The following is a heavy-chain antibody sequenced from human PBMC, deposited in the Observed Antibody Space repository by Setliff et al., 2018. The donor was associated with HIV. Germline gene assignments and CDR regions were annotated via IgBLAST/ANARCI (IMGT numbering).Heavy chain of an antibody. J-gene: IGHJ4*02. Sequence: PGGSLRLSCAASGFTFSTYEMNWVRQAPGKGLEWVAYISSSDSTIYYADSVKGRFTIYRDNAKNSLFLQMDSLRVEDTAVYYCARDLAYWGQGTLVTVSS. CDR3: ARDLAY. CDR2: ISSSDSTI. V-gene: IGHV3-48*03. CDR1: GFTFSTYE.